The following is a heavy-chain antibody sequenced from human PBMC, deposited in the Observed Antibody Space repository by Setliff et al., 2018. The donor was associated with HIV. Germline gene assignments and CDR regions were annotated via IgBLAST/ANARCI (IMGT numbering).Heavy chain of an antibody. J-gene: IGHJ6*03. D-gene: IGHD6-13*01. V-gene: IGHV4-59*01. CDR2: IHHSGST. Sequence: TLSLTCIVSGGSISNYYWGWIRQSPGKGLEWIGFIHHSGSTNYNPSLESRVTISLDTANNHFSLNLRSVTAADTAVYYCSRQQLDGFRYKYYYMDVWGKGTTVTV. CDR3: SRQQLDGFRYKYYYMDV. CDR1: GGSISNYY.